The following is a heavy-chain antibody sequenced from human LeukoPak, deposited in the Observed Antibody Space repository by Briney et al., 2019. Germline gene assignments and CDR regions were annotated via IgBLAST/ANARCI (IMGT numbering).Heavy chain of an antibody. CDR3: AGGVVDPDPFDY. D-gene: IGHD2-15*01. J-gene: IGHJ4*02. Sequence: SETLSLTCTVSGYSISSGYYWGWIRQPPGKGLEWIGSIYHSGSTYYNPSLKSRVTISVDTSKNQFSLKLSSVTAADTAVYYCAGGVVDPDPFDYWGQGTLVTVSS. V-gene: IGHV4-38-2*02. CDR1: GYSISSGYY. CDR2: IYHSGST.